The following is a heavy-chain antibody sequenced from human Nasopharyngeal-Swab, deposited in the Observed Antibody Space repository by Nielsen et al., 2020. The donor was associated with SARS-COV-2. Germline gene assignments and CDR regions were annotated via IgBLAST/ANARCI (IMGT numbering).Heavy chain of an antibody. CDR3: ARDLPYDFWSGEQGRGFDY. CDR1: GYTFTSYY. D-gene: IGHD3-3*01. CDR2: INPSGGST. J-gene: IGHJ4*02. Sequence: ASVKVSCKASGYTFTSYYMHWVRHAPAQGLEWMGIINPSGGSTSYAQKFQGRVTMTRDTSTSTVYMELSSLRSEDTAVYYCARDLPYDFWSGEQGRGFDYWGQGTLVTVSS. V-gene: IGHV1-46*01.